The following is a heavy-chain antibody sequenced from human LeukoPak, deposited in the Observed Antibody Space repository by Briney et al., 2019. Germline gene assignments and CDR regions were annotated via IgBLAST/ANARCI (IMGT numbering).Heavy chain of an antibody. CDR2: IYYSGST. V-gene: IGHV4-59*01. CDR3: ARLRTVAFDI. CDR1: GGSISSYY. D-gene: IGHD4-17*01. J-gene: IGHJ3*02. Sequence: SETLSLTCTVSGGSISSYYWSWIRQPPGKGLEWIGYIYYSGSTNYNPSLKSRVTISVDTSKNQFSLKLSSVTAADTAVYYCARLRTVAFDIRGQGTMVTVSS.